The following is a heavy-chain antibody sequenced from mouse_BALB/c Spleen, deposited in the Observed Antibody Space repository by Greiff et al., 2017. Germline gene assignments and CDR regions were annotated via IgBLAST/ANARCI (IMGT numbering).Heavy chain of an antibody. V-gene: IGHV2-2*02. CDR3: ARAGGYAMDY. CDR2: IWSGGST. Sequence: VKLVESGPGLVQPSQSLSITCTVSGFSLTSYGVHWVRQSPGQGLEWLGVIWSGGSTDYNAAFISRLSISKDNSKSQVFFKMNSLQANDTAIYYCARAGGYAMDYWGQGTSVTVSS. J-gene: IGHJ4*01. CDR1: GFSLTSYG.